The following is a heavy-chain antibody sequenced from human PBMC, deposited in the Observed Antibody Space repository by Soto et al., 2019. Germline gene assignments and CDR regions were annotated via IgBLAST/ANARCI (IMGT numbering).Heavy chain of an antibody. CDR1: GGTFSSYA. V-gene: IGHV1-69*01. CDR2: IIPISDTT. Sequence: QVQLVQSGAEVKKPGSSVKVSCKASGGTFSSYAISWVRQAPGQGLEWMGGIIPISDTTNYAQKFQGRVTITADESTITAYMQLSSLRSEDTAVYFCARSQGSSTSLEIYYYYCYGMDVWGQGTTVTVSS. CDR3: ARSQGSSTSLEIYYYYCYGMDV. D-gene: IGHD2-2*01. J-gene: IGHJ6*02.